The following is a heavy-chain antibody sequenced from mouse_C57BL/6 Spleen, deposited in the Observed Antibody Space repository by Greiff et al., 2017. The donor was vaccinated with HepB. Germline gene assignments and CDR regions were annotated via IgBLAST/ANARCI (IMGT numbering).Heavy chain of an antibody. J-gene: IGHJ3*01. V-gene: IGHV2-6*01. CDR2: IWGVGST. D-gene: IGHD2-5*01. CDR1: GFSLTSYG. CDR3: ASGYSNYERFAY. Sequence: QVQLQQSGPGLVAPSQSLSITCTVSGFSLTSYGVDWVRQSPGKGLEWLGVIWGVGSTNYNSALKSRLSISKDNSKSQVFLKMNSLQTDDTAMYYCASGYSNYERFAYWGQGTLVTVSA.